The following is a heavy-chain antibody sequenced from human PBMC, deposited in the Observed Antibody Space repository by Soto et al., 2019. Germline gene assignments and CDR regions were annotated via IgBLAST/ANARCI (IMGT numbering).Heavy chain of an antibody. Sequence: GGSLRLSCAASGFTFSSYSMNWVRQAPGKGLEWVSSISSSSSYIYYADSVKGRFTISRDNAKNSLYLQMNSLRAEDTAVYYCARDQDEYSSSSLCWGQGTLVTVSS. CDR1: GFTFSSYS. D-gene: IGHD6-6*01. CDR2: ISSSSSYI. J-gene: IGHJ4*02. CDR3: ARDQDEYSSSSLC. V-gene: IGHV3-21*01.